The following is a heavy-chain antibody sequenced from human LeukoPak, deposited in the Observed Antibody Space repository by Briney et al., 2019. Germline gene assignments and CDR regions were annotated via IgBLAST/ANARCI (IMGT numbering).Heavy chain of an antibody. J-gene: IGHJ4*02. Sequence: GGSLRLSCAASGFTFSSYAMHWVRQAPGKGLEWVAVISYDGSNKYYADSVKGRFTISRDNSKNTLYLQMNSLRAEDTALYYCARDGHGVPLDYWGQGTLVTVSP. D-gene: IGHD4-17*01. CDR3: ARDGHGVPLDY. CDR2: ISYDGSNK. CDR1: GFTFSSYA. V-gene: IGHV3-30-3*01.